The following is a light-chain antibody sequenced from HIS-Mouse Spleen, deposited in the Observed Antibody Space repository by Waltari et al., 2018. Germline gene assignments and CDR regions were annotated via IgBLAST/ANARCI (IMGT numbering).Light chain of an antibody. CDR1: SSDLGSYNL. Sequence: QSALTQPASVSGSPEQSITVPCPGTSSDLGSYNLVSWYQQHPGKAPKLLIYKGSKRPSGVSNRFSGSKSGNTASLTISGLQAEDEADYYCCSYAGSSTVVFGGGTKLTVL. CDR2: KGS. J-gene: IGLJ2*01. CDR3: CSYAGSSTVV. V-gene: IGLV2-23*01.